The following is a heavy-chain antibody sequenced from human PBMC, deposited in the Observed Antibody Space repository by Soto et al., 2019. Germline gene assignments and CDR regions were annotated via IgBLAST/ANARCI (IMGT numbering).Heavy chain of an antibody. CDR2: ISGSGGST. D-gene: IGHD4-17*01. J-gene: IGHJ4*02. CDR3: VIDPDYGDYTLRECYFDY. CDR1: GFTFSSYA. Sequence: GGSLRLSCAASGFTFSSYAMSWVRQAPGKGLKRVSAISGSGGSTYYADSVKGRFTISRDNSKNTLYLQMNSLIAEDTAVYYCVIDPDYGDYTLRECYFDYWGQGTLVTVSS. V-gene: IGHV3-23*01.